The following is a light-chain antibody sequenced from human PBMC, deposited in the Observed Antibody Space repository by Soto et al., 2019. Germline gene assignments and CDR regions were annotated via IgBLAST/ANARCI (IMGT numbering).Light chain of an antibody. CDR3: SSFESSNTWV. CDR1: SSDVGAYNY. V-gene: IGLV2-8*01. Sequence: QSALTQPPSASGSPGQSVTISCTGTSSDVGAYNYVSWYQQHAGKAPKLVIYEVTKRPSGVHDRFSGSKSANTASLTVSGLQAEDEADYYCSSFESSNTWVFGGGNKLTVL. J-gene: IGLJ3*02. CDR2: EVT.